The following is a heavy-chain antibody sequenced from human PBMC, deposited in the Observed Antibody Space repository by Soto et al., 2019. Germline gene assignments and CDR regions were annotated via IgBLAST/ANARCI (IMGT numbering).Heavy chain of an antibody. CDR2: ISSSSSYI. J-gene: IGHJ5*02. CDR1: GFTFSSYS. D-gene: IGHD3-3*01. CDR3: AGNYDFWSGWNEGRSNWFDP. V-gene: IGHV3-21*01. Sequence: GGSLRLSCAASGFTFSSYSMNWVRQAPGKGLEWVSSISSSSSYIYYADSVKGRFTISRDNAKNSLYLQMNSLRAEDTAVYYCAGNYDFWSGWNEGRSNWFDPWGQGTLVTVSS.